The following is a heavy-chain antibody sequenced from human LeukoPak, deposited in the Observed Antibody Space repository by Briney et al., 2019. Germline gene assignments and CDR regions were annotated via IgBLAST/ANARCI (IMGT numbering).Heavy chain of an antibody. CDR2: IKQDGSEK. Sequence: GGSLRLSCAASGFTFSSYWMTWVRQAPGKGLEWVANIKQDGSEKYYVDSVKGRFTISRDNAKNSLYLQMDSLGPEDTAVYYCARDPYSGNYGNDYYYYMDVWGKGTTVTISS. V-gene: IGHV3-7*01. CDR1: GFTFSSYW. J-gene: IGHJ6*03. CDR3: ARDPYSGNYGNDYYYYMDV. D-gene: IGHD1-26*01.